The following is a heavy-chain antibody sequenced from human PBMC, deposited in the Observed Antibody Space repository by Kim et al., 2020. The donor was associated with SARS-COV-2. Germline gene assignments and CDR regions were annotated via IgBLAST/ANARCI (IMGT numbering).Heavy chain of an antibody. V-gene: IGHV1-8*01. Sequence: GYAQKCQGRVTMTRNTSTSTAYMELHSLRSEDTALYYCTRGWGSSGFYPHWGQGTLVTVSS. J-gene: IGHJ4*02. D-gene: IGHD3-22*01. CDR3: TRGWGSSGFYPH.